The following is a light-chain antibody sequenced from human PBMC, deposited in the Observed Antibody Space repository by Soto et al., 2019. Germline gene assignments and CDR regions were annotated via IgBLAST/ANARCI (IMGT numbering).Light chain of an antibody. Sequence: QSVLTQPPSASGTPGQRVTISCSGSSSNIGSNYVYWYQQLPGTAPKLLIYRNNQRPSGVPDRFSGSKSGTSASLAISGLRSEDEADYYCAAWDDSLSPEVFXTGTKVTVL. J-gene: IGLJ1*01. V-gene: IGLV1-47*01. CDR3: AAWDDSLSPEV. CDR1: SSNIGSNY. CDR2: RNN.